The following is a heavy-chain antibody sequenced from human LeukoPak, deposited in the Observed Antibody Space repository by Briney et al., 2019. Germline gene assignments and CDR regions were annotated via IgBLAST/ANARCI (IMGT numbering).Heavy chain of an antibody. CDR3: AKDLVSRYGGNSGLWDY. CDR2: ISNNGGST. CDR1: GFTFSTYG. J-gene: IGHJ4*02. D-gene: IGHD4-23*01. Sequence: GGSLRLSCAVSGFTFSTYGMSWVRQAPGKGLEWVSAISNNGGSTYYADSVKGRFTISRDNSKKTLYLQMNSLRAEDTAVYYCAKDLVSRYGGNSGLWDYWGQGTLVTFSS. V-gene: IGHV3-23*01.